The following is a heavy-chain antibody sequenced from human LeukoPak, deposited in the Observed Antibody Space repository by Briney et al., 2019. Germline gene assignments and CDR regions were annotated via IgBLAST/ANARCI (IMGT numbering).Heavy chain of an antibody. CDR3: ATGRAPYSGYDWSWFDP. CDR2: IYYSGST. CDR1: GGSISSGGYY. V-gene: IGHV4-31*03. D-gene: IGHD5-12*01. J-gene: IGHJ5*02. Sequence: SETLSLTCTVSGGSISSGGYYWSWIRQHPGKGLEWIGYIYYSGSTYYNPSLKSRVTISVDTSKNQFSLKLSSVTAADTAVYYCATGRAPYSGYDWSWFDPRGQGTLVTVSS.